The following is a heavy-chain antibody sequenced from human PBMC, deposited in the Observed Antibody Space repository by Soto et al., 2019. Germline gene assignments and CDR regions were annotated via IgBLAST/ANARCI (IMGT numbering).Heavy chain of an antibody. D-gene: IGHD3-3*01. J-gene: IGHJ3*02. Sequence: GGSLRLSCSASGFTFSSYAMHWVRQAPGKGLEYVSAISSNGGSTYYADSVKGRFTISRDNSKNTLYLQMRSLRAEDTAVYYCVKAYDFWSGYPAPGDIWGQGTMVTVSS. CDR2: ISSNGGST. V-gene: IGHV3-64D*06. CDR3: VKAYDFWSGYPAPGDI. CDR1: GFTFSSYA.